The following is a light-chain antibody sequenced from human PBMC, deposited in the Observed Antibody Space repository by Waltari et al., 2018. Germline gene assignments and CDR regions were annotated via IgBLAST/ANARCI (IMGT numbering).Light chain of an antibody. CDR1: SSDVGGYNY. CDR3: SSYAGSNNLV. Sequence: QSALTQPPSASGSPGQSVTISCTGTSSDVGGYNYVSWYQQHPGKAPKLMIYEVSQPPSGVPDRFSGSKSGNTASLTVSGLQAEDEADYYCSSYAGSNNLVFGGGTKLTVL. J-gene: IGLJ2*01. CDR2: EVS. V-gene: IGLV2-8*01.